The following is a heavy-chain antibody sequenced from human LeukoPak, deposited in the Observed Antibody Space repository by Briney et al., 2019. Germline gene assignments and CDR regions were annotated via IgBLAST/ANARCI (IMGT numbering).Heavy chain of an antibody. CDR2: TSASNGNT. CDR3: ARVLPDYYDSSGYFYYFDY. J-gene: IGHJ4*02. CDR1: GYTFTSYG. V-gene: IGHV1-18*01. D-gene: IGHD3-22*01. Sequence: ASVKVSCKASGYTFTSYGISWVRQAPGQGLEGMGWTSASNGNTNYAQKLQGRVTMTTDTSTSTAYMELRSLRSDDTAVYYCARVLPDYYDSSGYFYYFDYWGQGTLVTVSS.